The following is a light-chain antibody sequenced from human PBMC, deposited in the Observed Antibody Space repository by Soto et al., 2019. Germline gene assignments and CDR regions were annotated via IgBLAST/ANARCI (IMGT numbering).Light chain of an antibody. CDR3: QQYNSYSQT. Sequence: DTQMTQSPSTRSASVGDRVTITCRASQSISSWLAWYVQKPGKAPKLLIYKASNLESGVPSRFSGSGAGTEFTLTISSLQPDDVATDYCQQYNSYSQTFGQGTKVDIK. CDR2: KAS. J-gene: IGKJ1*01. V-gene: IGKV1-5*03. CDR1: QSISSW.